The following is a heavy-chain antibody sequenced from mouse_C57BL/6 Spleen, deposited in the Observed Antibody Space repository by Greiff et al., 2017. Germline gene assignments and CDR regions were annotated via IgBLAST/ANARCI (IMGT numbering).Heavy chain of an antibody. J-gene: IGHJ4*01. D-gene: IGHD2-3*01. V-gene: IGHV1-15*01. CDR2: IDPETGGT. CDR1: GYTFTDYE. CDR3: TRSGDGYLGAMDY. Sequence: QVQLQQSGAELVRPGASVTLSCKASGYTFTDYEMHWVKQTPVHGLEWIGAIDPETGGTAYNQKFKGKAILTADKSSSTAYMELRSLTSEDSAVYYCTRSGDGYLGAMDYWGQGTSVTVSS.